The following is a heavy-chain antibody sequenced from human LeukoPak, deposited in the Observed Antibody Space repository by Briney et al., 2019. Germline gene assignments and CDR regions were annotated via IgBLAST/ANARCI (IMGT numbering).Heavy chain of an antibody. CDR1: GGSITQTNY. J-gene: IGHJ4*02. V-gene: IGHV4-4*02. Sequence: SGTLSLTCDVSGGSITQTNYWTWVRQPPGKGLEWIGEVNLQGSTNYNPSLMRRVAISVDTSANHVSLQLTSVTAADTAVYYCARGWGTYYYDSSGYYHDYWGQGTLVTVSS. D-gene: IGHD3-22*01. CDR3: ARGWGTYYYDSSGYYHDY. CDR2: VNLQGST.